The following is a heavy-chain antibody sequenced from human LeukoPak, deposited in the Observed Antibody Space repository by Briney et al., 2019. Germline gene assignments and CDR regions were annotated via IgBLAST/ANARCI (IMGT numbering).Heavy chain of an antibody. D-gene: IGHD2-21*02. J-gene: IGHJ4*02. CDR3: AKEACGGDCRYFDY. V-gene: IGHV3-48*01. Sequence: GGSLRLSCAGSGFTFSSYDMNWVRQAPGKGLEWLAYISTSSRTIYYADSVKGRFTISRDNSKNTLYLQMNSLRAEDTAVYYCAKEACGGDCRYFDYWGQGTLVTVSS. CDR2: ISTSSRTI. CDR1: GFTFSSYD.